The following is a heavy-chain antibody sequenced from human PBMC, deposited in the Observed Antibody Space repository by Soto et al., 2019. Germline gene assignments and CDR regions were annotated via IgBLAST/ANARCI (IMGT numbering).Heavy chain of an antibody. CDR1: GGTFSSYA. V-gene: IGHV1-69*06. Sequence: QVQLVQSGAEVKKPGSSVKVSCKASGGTFSSYAISWVRQAPGQGLEWMGGIIPIFGTANYAQKFQGRVTITADKSTITAYMELSSLRSEDTAVYYCARDSRSPRGYCSGGSCYSGYYYYGMDVWGQGTTVTVSS. J-gene: IGHJ6*02. CDR2: IIPIFGTA. CDR3: ARDSRSPRGYCSGGSCYSGYYYYGMDV. D-gene: IGHD2-15*01.